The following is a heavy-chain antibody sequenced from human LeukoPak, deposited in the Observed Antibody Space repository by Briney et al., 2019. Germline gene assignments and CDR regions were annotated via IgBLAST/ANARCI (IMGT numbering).Heavy chain of an antibody. CDR1: GYSISSGYY. CDR3: ARDGRENDY. CDR2: IYHSGST. J-gene: IGHJ4*02. D-gene: IGHD3/OR15-3a*01. Sequence: PSETLSLTCTVSGYSISSGYYWGWIRQPPGKGLEWIGSIYHSGSTYYNPSPKSRVTISVDTSKNQFSLKLSSVTAADTAVYYCARDGRENDYWGQGTLVTVSS. V-gene: IGHV4-38-2*02.